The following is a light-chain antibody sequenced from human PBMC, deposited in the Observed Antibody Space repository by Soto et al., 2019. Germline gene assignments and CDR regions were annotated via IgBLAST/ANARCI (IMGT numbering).Light chain of an antibody. Sequence: EIVLTQSPGTLSLSPGERATLSCRASQRVGSSYLAWYQHKPDQAPRLLIYGASGRATGTPDRFSGSGSGTDFSLTISRLEPEDFAVYYCQQYGNSPWTFGQGTKVEIK. CDR2: GAS. CDR1: QRVGSSY. V-gene: IGKV3-20*01. CDR3: QQYGNSPWT. J-gene: IGKJ1*01.